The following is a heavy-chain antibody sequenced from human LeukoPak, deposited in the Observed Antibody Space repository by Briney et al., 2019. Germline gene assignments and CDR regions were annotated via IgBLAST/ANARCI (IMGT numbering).Heavy chain of an antibody. J-gene: IGHJ5*02. V-gene: IGHV4-59*01. Sequence: PSETLSLTCTVSGGSISSYYWSWIRQPPGKGLEWIGYIYYSGSTNYNPSLKSRVTILVDTSKNQFSLKLSSVTAADTAVYYCARDISSGWYWFDPWGQGTLVTVSS. CDR1: GGSISSYY. CDR2: IYYSGST. D-gene: IGHD6-19*01. CDR3: ARDISSGWYWFDP.